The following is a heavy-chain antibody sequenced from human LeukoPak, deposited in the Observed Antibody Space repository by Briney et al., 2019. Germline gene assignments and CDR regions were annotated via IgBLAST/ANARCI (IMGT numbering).Heavy chain of an antibody. CDR1: GGSISSGDYY. V-gene: IGHV4-30-4*01. J-gene: IGHJ4*02. Sequence: MASQTLSLTCTVSGGSISSGDYYWSWIRQPPGKGLEWIGYIYYSGSTYYNPSLKSRVTISVDTSKNQFSLELKSVTAADAAVYYCARTYCDSITCYRFDNWGQGILITVSS. CDR2: IYYSGST. CDR3: ARTYCDSITCYRFDN. D-gene: IGHD2/OR15-2a*01.